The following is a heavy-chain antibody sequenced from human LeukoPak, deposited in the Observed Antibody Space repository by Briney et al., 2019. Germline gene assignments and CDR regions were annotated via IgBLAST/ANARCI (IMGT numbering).Heavy chain of an antibody. D-gene: IGHD6-13*01. Sequence: ASVKVSCKASGYTFTSYGISWVRQAPGQGLEWMGWISAYNGNTNYAQKLQGRVTMTTDTSTSTAYMELRSLRSDDTAVYYCARGGPYSSSWYQNWFDPWGQGTLVTVSS. V-gene: IGHV1-18*01. CDR1: GYTFTSYG. CDR2: ISAYNGNT. CDR3: ARGGPYSSSWYQNWFDP. J-gene: IGHJ5*02.